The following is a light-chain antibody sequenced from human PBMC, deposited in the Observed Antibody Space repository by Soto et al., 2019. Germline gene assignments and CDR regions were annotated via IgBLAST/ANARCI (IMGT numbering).Light chain of an antibody. CDR2: EVS. Sequence: QSALTQPRSVSGSPGQSVTISCTGTSSDVGGYNYVSWYQQHPGKAPKLMIYEVSNRPSGVSNRFSGSKSGNTASLTISGLQAEDEADYYCSSYTGSGTLYVFGTGTKVTVL. CDR3: SSYTGSGTLYV. CDR1: SSDVGGYNY. V-gene: IGLV2-14*01. J-gene: IGLJ1*01.